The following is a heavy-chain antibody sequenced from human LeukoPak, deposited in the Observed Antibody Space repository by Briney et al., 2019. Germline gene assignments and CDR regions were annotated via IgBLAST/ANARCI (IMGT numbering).Heavy chain of an antibody. Sequence: GASLRLSCGASGFTFSNYAMSWVRQAPGKGLEWVSAILGSGGSTYYADSVKGRFTVSRDNSKSTLYLQMNSLRAEDTALYYCAKWGDYDVLTGYYVPDYWGQGTLVTVSS. CDR1: GFTFSNYA. V-gene: IGHV3-23*01. D-gene: IGHD3-9*01. CDR2: ILGSGGST. J-gene: IGHJ4*02. CDR3: AKWGDYDVLTGYYVPDY.